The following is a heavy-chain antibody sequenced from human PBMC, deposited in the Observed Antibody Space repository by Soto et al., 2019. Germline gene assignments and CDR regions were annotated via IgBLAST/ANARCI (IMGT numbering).Heavy chain of an antibody. V-gene: IGHV5-51*01. CDR3: ARRSAVPTFYFYGMDV. J-gene: IGHJ6*02. Sequence: PGESLKISCKVSGDSFNSNWIAWVRQRPGRGLEWMGIIYPIDSDTRYSPSFQGQVTISVDRSVNSAFLQWRSLKASDTATYYCARRSAVPTFYFYGMDVWGQGTTVTVYS. CDR1: GDSFNSNW. D-gene: IGHD3-3*02. CDR2: IYPIDSDT.